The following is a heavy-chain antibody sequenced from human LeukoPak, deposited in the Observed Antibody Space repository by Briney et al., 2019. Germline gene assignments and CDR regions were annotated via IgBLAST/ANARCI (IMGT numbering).Heavy chain of an antibody. CDR2: IYTSGSN. CDR3: AREVSGTTNYFDY. V-gene: IGHV4-4*07. J-gene: IGHJ4*02. Sequence: SETLSLTCTFAGASISSYYWGWIRQPAGKGLEWIGRIYTSGSNNYNTSLKSRVTMSVDTSKNQFSLKLSSVTAADTAVYYCAREVSGTTNYFDYWGQGTLVTVSS. CDR1: GASISSYY. D-gene: IGHD3-10*01.